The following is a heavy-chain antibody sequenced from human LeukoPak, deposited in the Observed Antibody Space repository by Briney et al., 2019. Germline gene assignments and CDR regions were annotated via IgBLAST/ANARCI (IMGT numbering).Heavy chain of an antibody. D-gene: IGHD3-22*01. V-gene: IGHV4-59*01. CDR2: IYYSGST. CDR1: GGSISSYY. J-gene: IGHJ4*02. CDR3: ARNDDSSGYTTFAY. Sequence: SETLSLSCTVSGGSISSYYWSWIRQSPGKGLEWIGHIYYSGSTNYNPSLKSRVTISVDTSRNQFSLKLSSVTAADTAVYYCARNDDSSGYTTFAYWGQGTLVTVSS.